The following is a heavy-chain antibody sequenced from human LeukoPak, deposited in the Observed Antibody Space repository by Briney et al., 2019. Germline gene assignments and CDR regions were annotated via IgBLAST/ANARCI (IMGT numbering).Heavy chain of an antibody. V-gene: IGHV4-59*08. Sequence: SETVSLTCTVSGGSISNNYWSWIRQPPGKGLEWIGYIYYSGSTNYNPSLKSRVLISVDTSRNQFSLKLTSVTAADTAVYYCARGGSAYSLDYWGQGTLVTVSS. D-gene: IGHD3-22*01. J-gene: IGHJ4*02. CDR2: IYYSGST. CDR1: GGSISNNY. CDR3: ARGGSAYSLDY.